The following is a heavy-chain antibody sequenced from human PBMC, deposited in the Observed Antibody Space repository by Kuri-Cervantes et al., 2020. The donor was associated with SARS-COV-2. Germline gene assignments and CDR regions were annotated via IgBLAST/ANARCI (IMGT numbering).Heavy chain of an antibody. CDR1: GFTVSSNY. CDR2: ISYDGSNK. Sequence: GGSLRLSCAASGFTVSSNYMSWVRQAPGKGLEWVAVISYDGSNKYYADSVKGRFTISRDNSKNTLYLQMNSLRAADAAVYYCVIVDTAMVGFGDYWGQGTLVTVSS. D-gene: IGHD5-18*01. J-gene: IGHJ4*02. CDR3: VIVDTAMVGFGDY. V-gene: IGHV3-30-3*01.